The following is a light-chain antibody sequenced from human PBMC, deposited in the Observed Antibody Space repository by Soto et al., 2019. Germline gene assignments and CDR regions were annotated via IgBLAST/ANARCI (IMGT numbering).Light chain of an antibody. CDR1: SSDVGYYNY. Sequence: QSALTQPRSVSGSPGQSVTISCTGTSSDVGYYNYVSWYQQHPGKVPKLMIYDVGKRPSGVPDRFSGSKSGNTASLTISGLQAEDEADYYCCSYAGSYEVFGGGTKLNVL. CDR3: CSYAGSYEV. J-gene: IGLJ2*01. CDR2: DVG. V-gene: IGLV2-11*01.